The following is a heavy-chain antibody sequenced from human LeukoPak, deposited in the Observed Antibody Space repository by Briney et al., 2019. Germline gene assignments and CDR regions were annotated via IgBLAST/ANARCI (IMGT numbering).Heavy chain of an antibody. V-gene: IGHV3-21*01. CDR1: GFTFTSYS. Sequence: PGGSLRLSCAASGFTFTSYSMNWVRQAPGKGLEWVSSISSSSSYIYYADSVKGRFTISRDNAENSLYLQMNSLRVEDTAVYYCARERQASRWGQGTLVTVSS. J-gene: IGHJ4*02. CDR3: ARERQASR. CDR2: ISSSSSYI.